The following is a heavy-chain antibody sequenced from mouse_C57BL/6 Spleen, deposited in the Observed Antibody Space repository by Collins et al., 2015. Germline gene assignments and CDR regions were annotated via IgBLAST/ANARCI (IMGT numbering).Heavy chain of an antibody. Sequence: QVQLQQPGAELVKPGASVKLSCKASGYTFTSYYMYWVKQRPGQGLEWIGGINPSNGGTNFNEKFKSKATLTVDKSSSTAYMQLSSLTSEDSAVYYCTRTGLYGNWYFDVWGAGTTVTVSS. CDR1: GYTFTSYY. V-gene: IGHV1S81*02. D-gene: IGHD2-1*01. CDR3: TRTGLYGNWYFDV. CDR2: INPSNGGT. J-gene: IGHJ1*01.